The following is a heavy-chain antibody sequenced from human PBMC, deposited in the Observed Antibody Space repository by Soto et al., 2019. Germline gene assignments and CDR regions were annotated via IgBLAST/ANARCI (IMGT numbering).Heavy chain of an antibody. D-gene: IGHD6-25*01. Sequence: EVQLVESGGGLVQPGGSLTLSCAASEFAFSSYWMTWVRQAPGKGLEWVANIRKDGSQRSYVDSVRGRFTISRDNSKNSLYLHMNSLRDEHTALYSCARDVSQGSSGLYSDAFDIWGQGTMVTVSS. CDR1: EFAFSSYW. J-gene: IGHJ3*02. CDR3: ARDVSQGSSGLYSDAFDI. V-gene: IGHV3-7*05. CDR2: IRKDGSQR.